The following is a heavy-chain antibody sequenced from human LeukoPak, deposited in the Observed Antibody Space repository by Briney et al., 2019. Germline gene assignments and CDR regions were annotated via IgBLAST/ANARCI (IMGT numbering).Heavy chain of an antibody. CDR3: AKLGGQEVYNYYVGV. Sequence: GGSLRLSCAASGLSFSSFAMSWVRQGPARGLEWVSGIIDSGDITYYANSVKGRFTISRDNSKNTLYLQMNSLRAEDTAVYYCAKLGGQEVYNYYVGVWGKGTTVAVSS. CDR2: IIDSGDIT. D-gene: IGHD3-16*01. J-gene: IGHJ6*03. CDR1: GLSFSSFA. V-gene: IGHV3-23*01.